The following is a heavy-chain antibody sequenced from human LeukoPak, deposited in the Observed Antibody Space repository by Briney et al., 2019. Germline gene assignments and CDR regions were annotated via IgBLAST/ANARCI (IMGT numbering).Heavy chain of an antibody. CDR1: GFTFSSYS. J-gene: IGHJ4*02. V-gene: IGHV3-7*04. Sequence: GGSLRLSCAASGFTFSSYSMNWVRQAPGKGLEWVANIKEDGSEKYYVDSVKGRFTISRDNAKNSLFLQMNSLRAEDTAVYYCSGGSRFVDYWGQGTLVTVSS. CDR2: IKEDGSEK. D-gene: IGHD3-10*01. CDR3: SGGSRFVDY.